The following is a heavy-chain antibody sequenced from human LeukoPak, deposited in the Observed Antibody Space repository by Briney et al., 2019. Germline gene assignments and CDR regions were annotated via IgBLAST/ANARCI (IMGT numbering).Heavy chain of an antibody. CDR3: AREHCTGGSCYDSLDA. CDR1: GFTFSLYA. J-gene: IGHJ3*01. Sequence: GGSLRLSCAASGFTFSLYAVHWVRHAPGKGLEWVAVISYDGTTEYYADSVKGRFTVSRDNSKNTLYLQLNGLRPEDTAIYHCAREHCTGGSCYDSLDAWGHGTMVTVSS. CDR2: ISYDGTTE. D-gene: IGHD2-8*02. V-gene: IGHV3-30*04.